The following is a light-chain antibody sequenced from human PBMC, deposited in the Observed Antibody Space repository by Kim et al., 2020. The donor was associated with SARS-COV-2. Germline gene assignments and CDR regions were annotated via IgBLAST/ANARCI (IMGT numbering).Light chain of an antibody. CDR1: HEYSTSA. CDR3: QTWGAGIRV. CDR2: LNSDGSH. Sequence: ASVKLPCTLSHEYSTSAIAWHQQQPEKGPRFLMKLNSDGSHRKGDGIPDRFSGSSSGAERYLSISSLQSDDEGDYYCQTWGAGIRVFGGGTQLTVL. J-gene: IGLJ3*02. V-gene: IGLV4-69*01.